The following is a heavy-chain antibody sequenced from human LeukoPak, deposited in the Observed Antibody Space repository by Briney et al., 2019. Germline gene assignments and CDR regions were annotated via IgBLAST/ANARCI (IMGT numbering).Heavy chain of an antibody. CDR2: IYYRGST. Sequence: KPSETLSLTCTVSGGSISSYYWSWIRQPPGKRLEWIGHIYYRGSTNYNPSLKSRVTLSVDTSKNQFSLKLSSVTAADTAVYYCASRSSIWSGYQDTLYYFDSWGQGTLVSVSS. V-gene: IGHV4-59*01. D-gene: IGHD3-3*01. J-gene: IGHJ4*02. CDR1: GGSISSYY. CDR3: ASRSSIWSGYQDTLYYFDS.